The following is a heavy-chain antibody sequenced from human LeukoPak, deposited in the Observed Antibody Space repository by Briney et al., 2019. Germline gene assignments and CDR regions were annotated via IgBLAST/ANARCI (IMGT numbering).Heavy chain of an antibody. J-gene: IGHJ5*02. CDR3: ARGTGESSSTNWFDP. V-gene: IGHV1-69*02. Sequence: ASVKVSCKASGGTFSSYTISWVRQAPGQGLEWMGRIIPILGIANYAQKFQGRVTITVDKSTSTAYMELSSLRSEDTAVYYCARGTGESSSTNWFDPWGQGTLVTVSS. CDR2: IIPILGIA. CDR1: GGTFSSYT. D-gene: IGHD6-13*01.